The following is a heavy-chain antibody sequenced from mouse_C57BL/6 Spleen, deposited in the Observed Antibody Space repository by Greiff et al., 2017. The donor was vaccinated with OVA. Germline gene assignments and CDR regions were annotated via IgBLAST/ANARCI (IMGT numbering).Heavy chain of an antibody. V-gene: IGHV1-19*01. Sequence: EVQLQQSGPVLVKPGASVKMSCKASGYTFTDYYMNWVKQSHGKSLEWIGVINPYNGGTSYNQKFKGKATLTVDKSSSTAYMELNSLTSEDSAVYYCERRLPYAMDYWGQGTSVTVSS. CDR3: ERRLPYAMDY. CDR1: GYTFTDYY. J-gene: IGHJ4*01. CDR2: INPYNGGT.